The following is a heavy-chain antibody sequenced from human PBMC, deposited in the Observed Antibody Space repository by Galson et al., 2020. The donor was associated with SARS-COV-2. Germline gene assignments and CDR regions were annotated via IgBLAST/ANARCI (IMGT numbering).Heavy chain of an antibody. V-gene: IGHV3-21*01. Sequence: GGSLRLSCTASGFTFSDYSMNWVRQAPGKGLEWVACINRSSKYIYYADSVRGRFTISRDNAKNTLYLQMNSLRVEDTAVYYCARDLDVVVVGRDYWGQGTLVTVSS. D-gene: IGHD2-15*01. J-gene: IGHJ4*02. CDR3: ARDLDVVVVGRDY. CDR2: INRSSKYI. CDR1: GFTFSDYS.